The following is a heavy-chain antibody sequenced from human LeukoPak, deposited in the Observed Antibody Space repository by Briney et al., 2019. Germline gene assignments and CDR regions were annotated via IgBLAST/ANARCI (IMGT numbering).Heavy chain of an antibody. J-gene: IGHJ4*02. CDR3: AKDSGGGICYFDY. Sequence: GGSLRLSCAASGFTFSSYAMSWVRQAPGKGLEWVSAISGSGSSTYYADSVKGRFTISRDNSKNTLYLQMNSLRAEDTAVYYCAKDSGGGICYFDYWGQGSLVTVSS. D-gene: IGHD2-15*01. V-gene: IGHV3-23*01. CDR1: GFTFSSYA. CDR2: ISGSGSST.